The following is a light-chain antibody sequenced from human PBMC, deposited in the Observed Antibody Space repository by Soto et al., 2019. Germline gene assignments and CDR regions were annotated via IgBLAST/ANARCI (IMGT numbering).Light chain of an antibody. V-gene: IGKV3-20*01. Sequence: EIVLTQSPGTLSVSPGERATLSCRASQSVSSSYLAWYQQKPGQAPRLLIYGASSRATGIPDRFSGSGSGTDLILTISRLVSEDFAVYYCQLYGSSLWTFVQGTKV. CDR2: GAS. CDR1: QSVSSSY. CDR3: QLYGSSLWT. J-gene: IGKJ1*01.